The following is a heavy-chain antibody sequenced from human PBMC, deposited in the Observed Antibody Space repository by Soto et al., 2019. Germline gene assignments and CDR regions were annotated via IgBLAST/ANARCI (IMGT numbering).Heavy chain of an antibody. Sequence: EVQLVESGGGLVKPGGSLRLSCAASGFTFSSYSMNWVRQAPGKGLEWVSYISSSSSYIYYADSVKGRFTISRDNAKNSLYLQMNSLRAADTAVYYCARSDIVATDAFDIWGQGTMVTVSS. D-gene: IGHD5-12*01. CDR2: ISSSSSYI. V-gene: IGHV3-21*06. J-gene: IGHJ3*02. CDR1: GFTFSSYS. CDR3: ARSDIVATDAFDI.